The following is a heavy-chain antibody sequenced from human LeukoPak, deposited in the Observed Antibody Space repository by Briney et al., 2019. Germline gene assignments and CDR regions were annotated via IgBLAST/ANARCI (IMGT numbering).Heavy chain of an antibody. CDR2: ISGSGGNT. J-gene: IGHJ4*02. D-gene: IGHD2-15*01. CDR1: GFTFSTYA. CDR3: AKDPPCSGGTCYGYFES. V-gene: IGHV3-23*01. Sequence: GGSLRLSCAASGFTFSTYAMNWVRQAPGKGLEWVSIISGSGGNTFYADAVKGWFTISRDNSINTLYLQMNNLRDEDTAVYYCAKDPPCSGGTCYGYFESWGQGTLVTVSS.